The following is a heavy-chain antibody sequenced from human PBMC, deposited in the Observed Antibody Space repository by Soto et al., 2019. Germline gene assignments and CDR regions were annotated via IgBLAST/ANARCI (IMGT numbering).Heavy chain of an antibody. CDR2: ISSSSSYI. D-gene: IGHD3-3*01. V-gene: IGHV3-21*01. Sequence: GGSLRLSCAASGFTFSSYSMNWVRQAPWKGLEWVSSISSSSSYIYYADSVKGRFTISRDNAKNSLYLQMNSLRAEDTAVYYCARAPSTADFWSGFDAFDIWGQGTMVTVSS. CDR3: ARAPSTADFWSGFDAFDI. J-gene: IGHJ3*02. CDR1: GFTFSSYS.